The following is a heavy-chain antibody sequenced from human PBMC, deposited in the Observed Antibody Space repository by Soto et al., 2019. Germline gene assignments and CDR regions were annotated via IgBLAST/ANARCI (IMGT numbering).Heavy chain of an antibody. Sequence: GSLRLSCAASGFTFSSYAMSWVRQAPGKGLEWVSSISDSGGGTYIADSVKGRFTISRDNSKNTLYLQMNSLRAEDTALYFCVRDRGYPDSFDVWGRGTMVTVSS. CDR3: VRDRGYPDSFDV. CDR1: GFTFSSYA. V-gene: IGHV3-23*01. CDR2: ISDSGGGT. J-gene: IGHJ3*01. D-gene: IGHD1-1*01.